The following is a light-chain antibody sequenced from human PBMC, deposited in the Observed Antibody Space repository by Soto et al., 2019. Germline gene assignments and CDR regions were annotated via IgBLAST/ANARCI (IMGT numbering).Light chain of an antibody. V-gene: IGKV3-15*01. CDR2: GAS. CDR1: QSLSSN. CDR3: QQYNNWPLT. Sequence: EMVMTQSPGTLSVSPGERATLSCRASQSLSSNLAWYQQKPGQAPRRLIYGASTRATGIPARFSGSGSGTEFTLTISSLQSEDFAIYYCQQYNNWPLTFGQGTKVEIK. J-gene: IGKJ1*01.